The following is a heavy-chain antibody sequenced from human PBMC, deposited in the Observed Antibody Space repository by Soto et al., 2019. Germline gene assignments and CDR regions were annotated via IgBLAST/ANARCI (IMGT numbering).Heavy chain of an antibody. CDR1: GGTFSSYA. CDR2: IVPIVDTS. V-gene: IGHV1-69*13. Sequence: SVKVSCKTSGGTFSSYAISWVRQAPGQGLEWMGGIVPIVDTSTYAQKFQGRVTITADESTSTAYMELSSLRSDDTAIYYCAHLAWKEMWPRAPVVNWGQGTPVTVSS. D-gene: IGHD1-1*01. J-gene: IGHJ4*02. CDR3: AHLAWKEMWPRAPVVN.